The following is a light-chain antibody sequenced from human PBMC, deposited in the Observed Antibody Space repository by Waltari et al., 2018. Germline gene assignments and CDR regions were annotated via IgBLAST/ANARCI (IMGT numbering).Light chain of an antibody. V-gene: IGLV2-14*01. Sequence: QSALTQPASVSGSPGQSITISCTGTSSDVGAYNYVSWYQQHPGKAPKLMIYDVSNRPSGVSTRFSGSKSGNTASLTISGLQAEDEADYYCSSYTSSSTLDVVFGGGTKLTVL. J-gene: IGLJ2*01. CDR3: SSYTSSSTLDVV. CDR2: DVS. CDR1: SSDVGAYNY.